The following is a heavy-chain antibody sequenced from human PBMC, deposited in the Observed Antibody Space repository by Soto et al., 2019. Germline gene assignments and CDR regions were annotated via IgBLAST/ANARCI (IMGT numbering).Heavy chain of an antibody. V-gene: IGHV3-23*01. CDR3: ATWGEVAGVRIFDY. CDR2: ISGSGGST. Sequence: GGSLRLSCAASGFTFSSYAMSWVRQAPGKGLEWVSAISGSGGSTYYADSVKGRFTISRDNSKNTLYLQMNSLRAEDTAVYYCATWGEVAGVRIFDYWGQGTLVTVSS. J-gene: IGHJ4*02. CDR1: GFTFSSYA. D-gene: IGHD6-19*01.